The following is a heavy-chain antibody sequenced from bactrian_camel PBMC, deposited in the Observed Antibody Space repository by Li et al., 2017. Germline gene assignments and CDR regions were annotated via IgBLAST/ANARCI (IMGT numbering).Heavy chain of an antibody. V-gene: IGHV3S63*01. CDR3: AADMSGGYCPLAADAIVADFSS. Sequence: HVQLVESGGGSVQAGGSLRLSCAASGFTFDDHDMGWFRQAPGKEREGVAVIGRNGDASYVDSVTGRFTISQDSAKNILYLQMDSLKPEDTAMYYCAADMSGGYCPLAADAIVADFSSWGHGTQVTVS. CDR1: GFTFDDHD. CDR2: IGRNGDA. D-gene: IGHD2*01. J-gene: IGHJ6*01.